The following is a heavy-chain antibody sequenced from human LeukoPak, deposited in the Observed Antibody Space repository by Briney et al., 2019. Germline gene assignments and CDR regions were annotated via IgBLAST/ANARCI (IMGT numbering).Heavy chain of an antibody. CDR2: ISAYNGNT. Sequence: ASVKVSCKASGYTFTSYGISWVRQAPGQGLEWMGWISAYNGNTNCAQKLQGRVTMTTDTSTSTAYMELGSLRSDDTAVYYCARTVTYYYYYGMDVWGQGTTVTVSS. V-gene: IGHV1-18*01. CDR1: GYTFTSYG. CDR3: ARTVTYYYYYGMDV. J-gene: IGHJ6*02. D-gene: IGHD4-17*01.